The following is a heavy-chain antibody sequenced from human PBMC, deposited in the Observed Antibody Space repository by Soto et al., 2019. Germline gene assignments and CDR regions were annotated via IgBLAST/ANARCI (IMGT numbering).Heavy chain of an antibody. V-gene: IGHV5-10-1*01. Sequence: GESLEIPCKGSWYSFNSYWISWVRQMPGKGLEWMGRIDPSDSYTNYSQSFQGHVTISADKSISTAYLQWSSLKAADTAMYYCARQDLTISGYWFDPWGQGTLVTVSS. CDR2: IDPSDSYT. D-gene: IGHD3-9*01. CDR1: WYSFNSYW. CDR3: ARQDLTISGYWFDP. J-gene: IGHJ5*02.